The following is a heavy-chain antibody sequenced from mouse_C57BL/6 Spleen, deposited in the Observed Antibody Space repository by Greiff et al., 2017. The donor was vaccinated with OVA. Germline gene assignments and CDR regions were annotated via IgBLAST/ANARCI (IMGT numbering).Heavy chain of an antibody. CDR2: IYPGDGDT. Sequence: VQLQQSGPELVKPGASVKISCKASGYAFSSSWMNWVKQRPGKGLEWIGRIYPGDGDTNYNGKFKGKATLTADKSSSTAYMQLSSLTSEDSAVYFCATYYYGVFAYWGQGTLVTVSA. CDR3: ATYYYGVFAY. CDR1: GYAFSSSW. J-gene: IGHJ3*01. D-gene: IGHD1-1*01. V-gene: IGHV1-82*01.